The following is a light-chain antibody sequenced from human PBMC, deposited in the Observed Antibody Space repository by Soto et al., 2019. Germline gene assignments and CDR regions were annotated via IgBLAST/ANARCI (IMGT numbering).Light chain of an antibody. J-gene: IGKJ1*01. CDR3: QQYYSTLWT. CDR1: QSVLYSSNNKNY. CDR2: CAS. V-gene: IGKV4-1*01. Sequence: DIVMTQSPDSLAVSLGERATINCKSSQSVLYSSNNKNYLAWYQQKPGQPPKLLIYCASTRESGVPDRFSGSGSGTDFTLTISSLQAEDVAVYYCQQYYSTLWTFDQGTKVEIK.